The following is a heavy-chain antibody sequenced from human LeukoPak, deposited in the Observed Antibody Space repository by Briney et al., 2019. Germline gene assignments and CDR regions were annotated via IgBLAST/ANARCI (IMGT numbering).Heavy chain of an antibody. CDR1: GFTFSSYT. Sequence: GGSLRLSCAASGFTFSSYTMNWVRQAPGVGLEWVSTVSGSSNIHYSDSVKGRFTISRDNARNSLYLQMNSLRDEDTAVYYCARDGLHTAHFDYWGQGTLVTVSS. V-gene: IGHV3-48*02. CDR2: VSGSSNI. J-gene: IGHJ4*02. D-gene: IGHD5-18*01. CDR3: ARDGLHTAHFDY.